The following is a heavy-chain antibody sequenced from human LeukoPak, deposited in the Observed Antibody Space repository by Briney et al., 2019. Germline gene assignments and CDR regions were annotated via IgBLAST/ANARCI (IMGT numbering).Heavy chain of an antibody. CDR1: GYSFTGYW. D-gene: IGHD5-18*01. J-gene: IGHJ4*02. CDR2: IDPSDSYT. CDR3: ARVLGDGRADTADY. V-gene: IGHV5-10-1*01. Sequence: GESLRISCKGSGYSFTGYWISWVRRMPGKGLEWMGRIDPSDSYTNSSPSFQGHVTISADKSISTAYLQWSSLKASDTAMYYCARVLGDGRADTADYWGQGTLVTVSS.